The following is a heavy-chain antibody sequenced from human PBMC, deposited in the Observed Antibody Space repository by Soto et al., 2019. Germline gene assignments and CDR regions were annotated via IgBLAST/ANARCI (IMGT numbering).Heavy chain of an antibody. CDR3: ARGFSAGKGSPPDF. J-gene: IGHJ4*02. D-gene: IGHD6-13*01. Sequence: GGSLRLSGAAPAFTFSGLAMIWVPPAPGKGLALVSAFSGSVGSTSSAESVKGRLTTSRANSKHTLYLQLRSLRVEDTAVYYCARGFSAGKGSPPDFWGQGSLVTVCS. CDR2: FSGSVGST. V-gene: IGHV3-23*01. CDR1: AFTFSGLA.